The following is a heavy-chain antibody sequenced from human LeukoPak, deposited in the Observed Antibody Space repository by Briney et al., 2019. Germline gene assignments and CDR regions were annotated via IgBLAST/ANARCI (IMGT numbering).Heavy chain of an antibody. J-gene: IGHJ3*02. D-gene: IGHD2-15*01. CDR2: TSHDGINT. V-gene: IGHV3-30*03. Sequence: GGSLRLSCAASRFSFSNYAMHWVRQDSGRGLEWLAVTSHDGINTYYADSVKGRFTISRDNSKNTLYLQLNSLRAEDTAVYYCAREYCSGGSCYYDAFDIWGQGTMVTVSS. CDR3: AREYCSGGSCYYDAFDI. CDR1: RFSFSNYA.